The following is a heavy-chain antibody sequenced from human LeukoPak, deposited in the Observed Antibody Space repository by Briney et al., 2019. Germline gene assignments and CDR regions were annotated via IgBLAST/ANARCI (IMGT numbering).Heavy chain of an antibody. Sequence: SETLSLTCTVSGGSISSYYWSWIRQPPGKGLEWIGYIYYSGSTNYNPSLKSRVTISVDTSKNQFSLKLSSVTAADTAVYHCARSGDYVWGSYRQAQYFQQWGQGTLVTVSS. CDR2: IYYSGST. J-gene: IGHJ1*01. CDR1: GGSISSYY. V-gene: IGHV4-59*01. D-gene: IGHD3-16*02. CDR3: ARSGDYVWGSYRQAQYFQQ.